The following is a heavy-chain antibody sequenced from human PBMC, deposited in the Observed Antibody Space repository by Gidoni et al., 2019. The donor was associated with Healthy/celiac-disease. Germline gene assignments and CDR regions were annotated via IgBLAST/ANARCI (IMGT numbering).Heavy chain of an antibody. CDR3: AREIMITFGGVIGYNWFDP. Sequence: QVQLQESGPGLVKPSQTLSLTCTVSGCSISSGGYYWSWIRQHPGKGLEWIGYIYYSGSTYYNPSLKSRVTISVDTSKNQFSLKLSSVTAADTAVYYCAREIMITFGGVIGYNWFDPWGQGTLVTVSS. CDR1: GCSISSGGYY. D-gene: IGHD3-16*02. CDR2: IYYSGST. J-gene: IGHJ5*02. V-gene: IGHV4-31*03.